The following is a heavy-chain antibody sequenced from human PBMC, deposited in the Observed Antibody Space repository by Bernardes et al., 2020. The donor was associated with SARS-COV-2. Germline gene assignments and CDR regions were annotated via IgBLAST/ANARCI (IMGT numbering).Heavy chain of an antibody. D-gene: IGHD2-2*01. CDR3: ARRYCSSTSCPRYYYMDV. J-gene: IGHJ6*03. CDR1: GGSFSGYY. CDR2: INHSGST. V-gene: IGHV4-34*01. Sequence: SETLSLTCAVYGGSFSGYYWSWIRQPPGKGLEWIGEINHSGSTNYNPSLKSRVTISVDTSKNQFSLKLSSVTAADTAVYYCARRYCSSTSCPRYYYMDVWGKGTTVTVSS.